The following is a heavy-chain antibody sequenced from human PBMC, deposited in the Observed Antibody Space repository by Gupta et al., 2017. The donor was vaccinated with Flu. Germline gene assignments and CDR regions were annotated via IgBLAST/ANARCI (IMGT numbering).Heavy chain of an antibody. Sequence: EVQLLESGGGLVRPGGSLRLSCAASGFSFTPYTFNCVRQAPGKGPEWLASISRSSGYIYYADSVKGRFTISRDNSEASLYLEMNSLRDEDTALYYCARLGGSGTSFHYFYGLDVWGRGTAVTVSS. J-gene: IGHJ6*02. V-gene: IGHV3-21*02. D-gene: IGHD6-19*01. CDR2: ISRSSGYI. CDR1: GFSFTPYT. CDR3: ARLGGSGTSFHYFYGLDV.